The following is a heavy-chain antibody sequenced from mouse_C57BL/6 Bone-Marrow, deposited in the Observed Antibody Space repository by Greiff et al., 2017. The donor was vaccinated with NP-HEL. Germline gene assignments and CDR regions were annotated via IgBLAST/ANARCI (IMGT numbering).Heavy chain of an antibody. D-gene: IGHD3-1*01. CDR1: GYTFTSYW. Sequence: VQLQQPGAELVKPGASVKLSCKASGYTFTSYWMHWVKQRPGQGLEWIGMIHPNSGSTNYNEKFKSKATLTVDKSSSTAYMQLSSLTSEDSAVYYCAGSGYSPAWFAYWGQGTLVTVSA. CDR3: AGSGYSPAWFAY. CDR2: IHPNSGST. J-gene: IGHJ3*01. V-gene: IGHV1-64*01.